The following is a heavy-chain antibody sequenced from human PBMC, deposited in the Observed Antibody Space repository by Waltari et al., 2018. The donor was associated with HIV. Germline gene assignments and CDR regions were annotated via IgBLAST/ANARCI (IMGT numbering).Heavy chain of an antibody. CDR2: ISSSSSYI. CDR1: GFTFSSYS. CDR3: AREEQQLASLDV. D-gene: IGHD6-13*01. J-gene: IGHJ6*02. V-gene: IGHV3-21*01. Sequence: EVQLVESGGGLVKPGGSLRLSCAASGFTFSSYSMNWVRQAPGKGLEWVSSISSSSSYIYYADSVKGRFTISRDNAKNSLYLQMNSLRAEDTAVYYCAREEQQLASLDVWGQGTTVTVSS.